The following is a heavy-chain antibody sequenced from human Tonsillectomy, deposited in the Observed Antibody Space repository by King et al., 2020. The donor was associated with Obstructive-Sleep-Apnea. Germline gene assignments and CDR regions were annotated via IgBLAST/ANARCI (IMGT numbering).Heavy chain of an antibody. CDR2: ARGKANSYTT. J-gene: IGHJ4*02. Sequence: VQLVESGGGLVQPGVSLRLSCAASGFTFSDHYMDWVRQAPGKGLEWVARARGKANSYTTEYAASVKGRFTISRDDSQNSLYLQMNSLKPEDTAVYFCARNQRGGSSDWHWDSWGQGTLVTVSS. CDR3: ARNQRGGSSDWHWDS. V-gene: IGHV3-72*01. CDR1: GFTFSDHY. D-gene: IGHD6-19*01.